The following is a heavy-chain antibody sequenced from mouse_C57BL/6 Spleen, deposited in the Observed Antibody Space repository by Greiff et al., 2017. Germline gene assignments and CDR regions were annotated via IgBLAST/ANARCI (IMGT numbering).Heavy chain of an antibody. V-gene: IGHV5-4*01. J-gene: IGHJ2*01. D-gene: IGHD2-2*01. Sequence: EVKVVESGGGLVKPGGSLKLSCAASGFTFSSYAMSWVRQTPEKRLEWVATISDGGSYTYYPDNVKGRFTISRDNAKNNLYLQMSHLKSEDTAMYYCARDRGLSSFDYWGQGTTLTVSS. CDR2: ISDGGSYT. CDR1: GFTFSSYA. CDR3: ARDRGLSSFDY.